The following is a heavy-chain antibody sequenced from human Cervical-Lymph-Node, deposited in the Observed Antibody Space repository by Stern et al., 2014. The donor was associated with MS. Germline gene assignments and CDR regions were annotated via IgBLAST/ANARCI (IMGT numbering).Heavy chain of an antibody. J-gene: IGHJ4*02. CDR3: ARGRGKRVFDY. D-gene: IGHD3-16*01. CDR1: GGSFMGYH. Sequence: QVQLQQWGAGLLKPSETLSLTCAVSGGSFMGYHWSWIRQSPGQGLEWIGEVNPSGSTNYNPPLKSRVSMSVETSKTQFSLNLSSVTAADTAVYYCARGRGKRVFDYWGQGTLVTVSS. V-gene: IGHV4-34*01. CDR2: VNPSGST.